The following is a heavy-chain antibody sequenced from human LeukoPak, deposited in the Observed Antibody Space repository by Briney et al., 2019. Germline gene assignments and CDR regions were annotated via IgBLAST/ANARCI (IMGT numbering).Heavy chain of an antibody. CDR3: AREGYYDSSGYPHVFDY. J-gene: IGHJ4*02. V-gene: IGHV1-2*02. CDR1: GYTFTGFY. CDR2: INGNSGGT. Sequence: ASVKVSCKPSGYTFTGFYVHWVRQAPGQGLEWMGWINGNSGGTKHAQKFQGRVTMTRDTSISTAYMELSRLRSDDTAVYYCAREGYYDSSGYPHVFDYWGQGTLVSVSS. D-gene: IGHD3-22*01.